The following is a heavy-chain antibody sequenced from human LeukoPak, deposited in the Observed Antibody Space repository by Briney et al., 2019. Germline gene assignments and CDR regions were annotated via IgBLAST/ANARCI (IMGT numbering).Heavy chain of an antibody. V-gene: IGHV1-18*01. J-gene: IGHJ6*02. CDR3: ARYSNYPSYYYYGMDV. CDR1: GYTFTSYG. CDR2: ISAYNGNT. Sequence: ASVKVSCKASGYTFTSYGISWVRQAPGQGLEWMGWISAYNGNTNYAQELQGRVTMTTDTSTSTAYMELRSLRSDDTAVYYCARYSNYPSYYYYGMDVWGQGTTVTVSS. D-gene: IGHD4-11*01.